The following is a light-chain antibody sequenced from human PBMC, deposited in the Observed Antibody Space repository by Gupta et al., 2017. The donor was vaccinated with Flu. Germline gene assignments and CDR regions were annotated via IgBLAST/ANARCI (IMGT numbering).Light chain of an antibody. CDR1: QDIRNY. V-gene: IGKV1-16*01. CDR2: TAS. Sequence: DSQMTHSPPCLSASVGDTVSLTCRASQDIRNYLAWFQQKAGKAPKYLIYTASTVETGIPSRFSGSGFGTIFTLTINNLQPEDFANYYCQQNDRYPLTFGPGTKVELK. CDR3: QQNDRYPLT. J-gene: IGKJ3*01.